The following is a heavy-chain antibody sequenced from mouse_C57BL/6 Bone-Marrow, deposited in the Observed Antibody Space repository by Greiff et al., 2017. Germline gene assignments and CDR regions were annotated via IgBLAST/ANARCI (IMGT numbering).Heavy chain of an antibody. V-gene: IGHV1-81*01. J-gene: IGHJ1*03. CDR2: IYPRSGNT. CDR1: GYTFTSYG. Sequence: VKLMESGAELARPGASVKLSCKASGYTFTSYGISWVKQRTGQGLEWIGEIYPRSGNTYYNEKFKGKATLTADKSSSTAYMELRSLTSEDSAVYFCARRRSSYYSNYLYWYFDVWGTGTTVTVSS. CDR3: ARRRSSYYSNYLYWYFDV. D-gene: IGHD2-5*01.